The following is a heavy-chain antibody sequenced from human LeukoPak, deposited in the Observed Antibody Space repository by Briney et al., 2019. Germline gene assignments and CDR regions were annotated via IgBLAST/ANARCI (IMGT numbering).Heavy chain of an antibody. Sequence: GGSLRLSRSASGFXFSSFAMFWVRQAPGKGLEYVSGISSDGGRTNYADSVKARFTISRDNSKVTLYLQMTSLRPEDTAIYYCVKDPSGNYFYFDYWGQGTLVTVSS. CDR3: VKDPSGNYFYFDY. D-gene: IGHD1-26*01. J-gene: IGHJ4*02. CDR1: GFXFSSFA. CDR2: ISSDGGRT. V-gene: IGHV3-64D*09.